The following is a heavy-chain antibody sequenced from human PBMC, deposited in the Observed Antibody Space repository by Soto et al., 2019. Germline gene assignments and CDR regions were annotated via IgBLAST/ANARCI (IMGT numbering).Heavy chain of an antibody. CDR3: ARGRYSYRVFGY. CDR1: GFTFSDYY. Sequence: LSLSCAASGFTFSDYYMSWIRQAPWKGLEWVSYISSSGSTIYYADFVKGRLTISRDNDKNSVYLQMNSMRAEYTAVYYCARGRYSYRVFGYWGQGTLVTVSS. V-gene: IGHV3-11*01. D-gene: IGHD5-18*01. CDR2: ISSSGSTI. J-gene: IGHJ4*02.